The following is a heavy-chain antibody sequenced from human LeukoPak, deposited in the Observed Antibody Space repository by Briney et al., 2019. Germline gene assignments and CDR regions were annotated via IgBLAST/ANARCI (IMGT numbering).Heavy chain of an antibody. CDR2: ISCDGNLI. D-gene: IGHD4/OR15-4a*01. CDR3: AREEYDYALGALDV. J-gene: IGHJ6*02. CDR1: GFTFRRYA. Sequence: PGRSLRLSCATSGFTFRRYAMQWVRQAPGKGLEWVAVISCDGNLIFYADSVKGRFTISRDNSKNTVYLQMNSLRAEDTAVFYCAREEYDYALGALDVWGQGTTVSVSS. V-gene: IGHV3-30*04.